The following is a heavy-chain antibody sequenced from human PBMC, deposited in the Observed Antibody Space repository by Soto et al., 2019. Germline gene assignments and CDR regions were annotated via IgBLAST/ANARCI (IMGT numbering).Heavy chain of an antibody. CDR2: ISYDGSNK. V-gene: IGHV3-30-3*01. CDR3: ARDWVGPYTAMVY. J-gene: IGHJ4*02. Sequence: PGESLKISCAASGFTFSSYAMHWVRQAPGKGLEWVAVISYDGSNKYYADSVKGRFTISRDNSKNTLYLQMNSLRAEDTAVYYCARDWVGPYTAMVYWGQGTLVTAPQ. D-gene: IGHD5-18*01. CDR1: GFTFSSYA.